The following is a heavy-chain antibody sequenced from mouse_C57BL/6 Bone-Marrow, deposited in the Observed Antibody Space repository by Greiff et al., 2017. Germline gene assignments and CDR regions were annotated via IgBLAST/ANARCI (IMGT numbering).Heavy chain of an antibody. CDR2: IDPSDSYT. Sequence: VQLQQPGAELVRPGTSVKLSCKASGYTFTSYWMHWVKQRPGQGLEWIGVIDPSDSYTNYNQKFKGKATLTVEPSSSTAYLQLSSLTSEDSAVYYCARGLIYYYGSSPFAYWGQGTLVTVSA. D-gene: IGHD1-1*01. CDR3: ARGLIYYYGSSPFAY. CDR1: GYTFTSYW. J-gene: IGHJ3*01. V-gene: IGHV1-59*01.